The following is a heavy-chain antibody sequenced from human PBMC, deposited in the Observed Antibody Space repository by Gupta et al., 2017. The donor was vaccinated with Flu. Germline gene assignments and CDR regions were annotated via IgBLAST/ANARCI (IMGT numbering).Heavy chain of an antibody. Sequence: EVQLLQSGGVLVQPGGSLRLSCAASALTFSSYAMSWVRQAPGKGLEWVSSISGSGYGTYYADSVKGRFAISRDNSKNTLYLQMNSLRAEDTAVYYCAKGGRLTTAAAGKAFDYWGQGALVSVSS. CDR2: ISGSGYGT. CDR3: AKGGRLTTAAAGKAFDY. V-gene: IGHV3-23*01. J-gene: IGHJ4*02. D-gene: IGHD6-13*01. CDR1: ALTFSSYA.